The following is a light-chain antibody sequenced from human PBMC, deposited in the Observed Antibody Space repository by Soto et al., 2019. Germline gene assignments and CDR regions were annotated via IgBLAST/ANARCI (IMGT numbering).Light chain of an antibody. Sequence: EIVLTQSPATLSLSPGERATLSCRASQSVSSYLAWYQQKPGQAPRLVIYDVSSSATGVPPRFSGSGSGTDFTLTISSLDPEDFAFYYCLQRSTWYTFGQGTKLEIK. CDR1: QSVSSY. J-gene: IGKJ2*01. V-gene: IGKV3-11*01. CDR2: DVS. CDR3: LQRSTWYT.